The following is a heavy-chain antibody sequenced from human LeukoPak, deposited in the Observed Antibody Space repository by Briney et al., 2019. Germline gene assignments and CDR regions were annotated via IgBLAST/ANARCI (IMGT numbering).Heavy chain of an antibody. CDR3: AGGGGWLQLNYFDY. V-gene: IGHV1-69*01. CDR2: IIPIFGTA. J-gene: IGHJ4*02. CDR1: GGTFSSYA. D-gene: IGHD5-24*01. Sequence: SVKVSCKASGGTFSSYAISWVRQAPGQGLEWMGGIIPIFGTANYAQKFQGRVTITADESTSTAYMELSSLRSEDTAVYYCAGGGGWLQLNYFDYWGQGTLVTVSS.